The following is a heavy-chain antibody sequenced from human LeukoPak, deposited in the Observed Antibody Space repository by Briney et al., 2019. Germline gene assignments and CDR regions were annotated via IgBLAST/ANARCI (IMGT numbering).Heavy chain of an antibody. J-gene: IGHJ4*02. CDR2: ISASGSTE. V-gene: IGHV3-48*02. D-gene: IGHD6-13*01. CDR1: GXTFGSYT. Sequence: PGGSLRLSCAASGXTFGSYTMDWVRQAPGKGLEWVSYISASGSTEFYADSVKGRFTISRDNAKNSLYLQMNSLRDEDTAVYYCTRGRSAAGPLHYFDSWGQGTLVTVSS. CDR3: TRGRSAAGPLHYFDS.